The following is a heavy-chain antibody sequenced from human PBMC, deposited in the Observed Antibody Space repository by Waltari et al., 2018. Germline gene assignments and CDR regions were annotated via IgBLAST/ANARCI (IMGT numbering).Heavy chain of an antibody. V-gene: IGHV3-23*01. Sequence: EVQLLESGGGLVQPGGSLRLSCAASGFAFRSFAMSWVRQAPGKGLEWVSAIRGSGGSTYYADSVKGRFTISRDNSKNTLYLQMNSLRAEDTAVYYCAKDSRSGWYWDYWGQGTLVTVSS. CDR2: IRGSGGST. CDR3: AKDSRSGWYWDY. J-gene: IGHJ4*02. CDR1: GFAFRSFA. D-gene: IGHD6-19*01.